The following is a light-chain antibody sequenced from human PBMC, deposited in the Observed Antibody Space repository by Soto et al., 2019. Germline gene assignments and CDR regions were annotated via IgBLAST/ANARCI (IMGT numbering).Light chain of an antibody. Sequence: QSALTQPPSASGSPGQSVTISSTGTPGDVGGYISVSWYQQKPGKAPKLIIYEVNKRPSAVPDRFSGSKSGSTALLFVSGLRAEDEADYYCSSYAGFNKDLFGTGTKVTVL. CDR3: SSYAGFNKDL. V-gene: IGLV2-8*01. J-gene: IGLJ1*01. CDR1: PGDVGGYIS. CDR2: EVN.